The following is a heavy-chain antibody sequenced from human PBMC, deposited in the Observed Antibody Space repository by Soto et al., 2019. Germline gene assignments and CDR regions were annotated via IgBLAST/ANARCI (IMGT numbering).Heavy chain of an antibody. V-gene: IGHV4-39*01. CDR2: IYYSGST. D-gene: IGHD4-17*01. Sequence: KTSETLSLTCTVSGGSISSSSYYWGWIRQPPGKGLEWIGGIYYSGSTYYNPSLKSRVTISVDTSKNQFSLKLSSVTAADTAVYYCARRDGDYATFDYWGQGTLVTSPQ. CDR1: GGSISSSSYY. J-gene: IGHJ4*02. CDR3: ARRDGDYATFDY.